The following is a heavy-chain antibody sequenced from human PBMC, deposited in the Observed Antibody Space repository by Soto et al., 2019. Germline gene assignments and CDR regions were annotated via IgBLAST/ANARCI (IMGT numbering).Heavy chain of an antibody. D-gene: IGHD2-2*01. CDR2: IIPILGIA. CDR3: ARSGCSSTSCYADYYYYYYMDV. Sequence: QVQLVQSGAEVKKPGSSVKVSCKASGGTFSSYTISWVRQAPGQGLEWMGRIIPILGIANYAQKFQGRVTSTADKSTSTAYMELSSLRSEDTAVYYCARSGCSSTSCYADYYYYYYMDVWGKGTTVTVSS. J-gene: IGHJ6*03. CDR1: GGTFSSYT. V-gene: IGHV1-69*02.